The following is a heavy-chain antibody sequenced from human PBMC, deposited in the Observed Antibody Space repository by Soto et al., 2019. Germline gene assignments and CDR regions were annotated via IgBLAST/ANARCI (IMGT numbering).Heavy chain of an antibody. J-gene: IGHJ5*01. D-gene: IGHD3-3*01. CDR1: GFTFSMFA. Sequence: GGSMRLSCVGSGFTFSMFAMSWVRQAPGKGLEWISSISGSGGSTYYADSVKGRFTVSRDNSKTTVFLQMNSLRTEDTAVYFCAKERNFWSGTAGFDSWGQGSPVTVSS. CDR3: AKERNFWSGTAGFDS. V-gene: IGHV3-23*01. CDR2: ISGSGGST.